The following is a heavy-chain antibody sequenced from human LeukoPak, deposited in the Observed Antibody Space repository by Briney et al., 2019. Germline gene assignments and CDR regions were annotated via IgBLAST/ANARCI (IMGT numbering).Heavy chain of an antibody. D-gene: IGHD3-10*01. CDR2: ISSSSSYI. J-gene: IGHJ4*02. CDR1: GFTFSSYS. V-gene: IGHV3-21*01. Sequence: GGSLRLSCAASGFTFSSYSMNWVRQAPGKGLEWVSSISSSSSYIYYADSVKGRFTISRDNAKNSLYLQVNSLRAEDTAVYYCARDYNGDDGYDYWGQGTLVTVSS. CDR3: ARDYNGDDGYDY.